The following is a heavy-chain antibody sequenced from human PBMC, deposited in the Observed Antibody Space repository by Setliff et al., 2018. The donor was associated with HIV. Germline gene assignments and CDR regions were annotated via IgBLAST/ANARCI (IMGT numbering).Heavy chain of an antibody. CDR3: ARALLPSITVAGTIGY. D-gene: IGHD6-19*01. Sequence: SETLSLTCTVSGGSISSGTYFWSWIRQPAGKGLEWIGHIHTSGNANYNPSLNSRVTISVDTSKNHFSLKLSSVTAADTAVYYCARALLPSITVAGTIGYWGQGSLVTVSS. CDR2: IHTSGNA. J-gene: IGHJ4*02. CDR1: GGSISSGTYF. V-gene: IGHV4-61*09.